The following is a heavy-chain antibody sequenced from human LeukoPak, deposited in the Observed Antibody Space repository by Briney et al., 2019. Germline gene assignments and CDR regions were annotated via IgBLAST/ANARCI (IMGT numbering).Heavy chain of an antibody. D-gene: IGHD6-13*01. Sequence: GASVXXXXXXSGGTFSSYAIXWVRQAXGQGLEWMGRIIPILGIANYAQKFQGRVTITADKSTSTAYMELSSLRSEDTAVYYCACGAAANFDYWGQGTLVTVSS. J-gene: IGHJ4*02. CDR2: IIPILGIA. V-gene: IGHV1-69*04. CDR3: ACGAAANFDY. CDR1: GGTFSSYA.